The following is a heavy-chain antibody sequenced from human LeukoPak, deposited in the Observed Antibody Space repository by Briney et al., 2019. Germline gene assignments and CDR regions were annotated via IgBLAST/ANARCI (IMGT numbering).Heavy chain of an antibody. CDR2: ISSSSTTI. CDR1: GFTFSSYS. V-gene: IGHV3-48*04. CDR3: ARSRYCSGGSCYFDY. J-gene: IGHJ4*02. D-gene: IGHD2-15*01. Sequence: GGSLRLSCAASGFTFSSYSMMWVRQAPGKGLEWVSYISSSSTTIHYADSVKGRFTISRDNAKNSLYLQMNSLRAEDTAVYYCARSRYCSGGSCYFDYWGQGTLVTVSS.